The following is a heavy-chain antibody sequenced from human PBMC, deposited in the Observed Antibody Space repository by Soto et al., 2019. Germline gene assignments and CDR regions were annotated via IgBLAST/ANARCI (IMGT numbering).Heavy chain of an antibody. CDR2: AYYNERQ. CDR3: GRGQYSSGWYPGES. J-gene: IGHJ5*02. D-gene: IGHD6-19*01. CDR1: GTSVKNYY. Sequence: SETLSLTCTVSGTSVKNYYWSWIRQSPGKGLEWIGYAYYNERQSLNPSLKSRVSISVDTSTNRFFLNLTSVTAADTAVYYCGRGQYSSGWYPGESWGPGTLVTVSS. V-gene: IGHV4-59*02.